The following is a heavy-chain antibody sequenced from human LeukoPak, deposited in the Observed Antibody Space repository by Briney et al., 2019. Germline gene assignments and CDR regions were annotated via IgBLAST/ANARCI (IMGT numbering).Heavy chain of an antibody. Sequence: GASVKVSCKASGYTFTGYYMHWVRQAPGQGLEWMGWINPNSGGTNYAQKFQGWVTMTRDTSISTAYMELRSLRSDDTAVYYCARASPRITIFGVVMKLSEFDYWGQGTLVTVSS. J-gene: IGHJ4*02. CDR3: ARASPRITIFGVVMKLSEFDY. CDR1: GYTFTGYY. V-gene: IGHV1-2*04. CDR2: INPNSGGT. D-gene: IGHD3-3*01.